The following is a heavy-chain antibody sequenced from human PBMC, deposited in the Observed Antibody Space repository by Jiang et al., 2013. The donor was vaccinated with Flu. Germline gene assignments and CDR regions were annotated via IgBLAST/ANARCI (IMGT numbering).Heavy chain of an antibody. Sequence: GLVKPSQTLSLTCTVSGGSISSGGYYWTRIRQHRGKGLEWIGYIYYTGTSGNTHYNPSLKSRVTISVDPSKNQFFLELTSVTAADTAVYYCVREIAAAGTVWFDPWGQGTQVTVSS. CDR3: VREIAAAGTVWFDP. J-gene: IGHJ5*02. V-gene: IGHV4-31*03. D-gene: IGHD6-13*01. CDR2: IYYTGTSGNT. CDR1: GGSISSGGYY.